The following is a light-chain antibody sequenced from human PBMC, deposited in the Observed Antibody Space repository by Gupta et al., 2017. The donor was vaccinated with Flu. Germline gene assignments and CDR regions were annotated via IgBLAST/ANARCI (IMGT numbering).Light chain of an antibody. CDR3: QQRSNWQGFT. CDR1: QSVSSY. V-gene: IGKV3-11*01. J-gene: IGKJ3*01. Sequence: ATLSLSPGERATLSCRASQSVSSYLAWYKQKPGQAPRLLIYDASNRDTGIPARFSGSGSGTDFTLTISSREPEDFAVYYCQQRSNWQGFTFGHGTKVDIK. CDR2: DAS.